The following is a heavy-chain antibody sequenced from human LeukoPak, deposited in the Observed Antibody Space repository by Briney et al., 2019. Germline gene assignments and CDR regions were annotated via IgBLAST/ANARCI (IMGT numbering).Heavy chain of an antibody. D-gene: IGHD6-19*01. V-gene: IGHV1-2*02. CDR1: GYTFTGYY. J-gene: IGHJ4*02. Sequence: ASVKVSCKTSGYTFTGYYMHWVRQAPGQGLEYMGWINPSSGGTDYAQKFQGRVTMTRDSSISTAYMELSRLRSDDTAVYYCARRAVAGLHFDYWGQGTLVTVPS. CDR2: INPSSGGT. CDR3: ARRAVAGLHFDY.